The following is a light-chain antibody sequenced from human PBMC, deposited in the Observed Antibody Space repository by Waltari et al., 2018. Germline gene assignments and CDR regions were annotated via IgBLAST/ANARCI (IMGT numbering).Light chain of an antibody. Sequence: QPVLTQPPSSSASPGASASLTCTLPSDINVGDFNIYWSQQKPGSPPRFLLYYNSDSEKAQGSGVPSRFSGSKDASANAGILLISGLQSEDEADYYCMFWPSNVWVFGGGTKLTVL. CDR3: MFWPSNVWV. V-gene: IGLV5-37*01. CDR2: YNSDSEK. J-gene: IGLJ3*02. CDR1: SDINVGDFN.